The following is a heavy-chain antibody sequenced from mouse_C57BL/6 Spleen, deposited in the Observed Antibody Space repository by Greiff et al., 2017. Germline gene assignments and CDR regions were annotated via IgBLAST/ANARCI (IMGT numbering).Heavy chain of an antibody. CDR1: GYTFTSYW. CDR2: IDPSDSYT. Sequence: QVQLQQPGAELVMPGASVKLSCKASGYTFTSYWMHWVKQRPGQGLEWIGEIDPSDSYTNYNQKFKGKSTLTVDKSSSTAYMQLSSLTSEDSAVYYCARATTQDYAMDDWGQGTSVTVSS. J-gene: IGHJ4*01. V-gene: IGHV1-69*01. CDR3: ARATTQDYAMDD. D-gene: IGHD3-2*02.